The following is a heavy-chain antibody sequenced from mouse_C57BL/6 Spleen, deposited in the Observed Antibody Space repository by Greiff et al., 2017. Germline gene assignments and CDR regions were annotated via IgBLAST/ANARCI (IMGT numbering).Heavy chain of an antibody. Sequence: EVQLQESGPGLVKPSQSLSLTCSVTGYSITSGYYWNWIRQFPGNKLEWMGYISYDGSNNYNPSLKNRISITRDTSKNQFFLKLNSVTTEDTATYYCAREAYYSNYLDYWGQGTTLTVSS. V-gene: IGHV3-6*01. CDR3: AREAYYSNYLDY. CDR1: GYSITSGYY. CDR2: ISYDGSN. D-gene: IGHD2-5*01. J-gene: IGHJ2*01.